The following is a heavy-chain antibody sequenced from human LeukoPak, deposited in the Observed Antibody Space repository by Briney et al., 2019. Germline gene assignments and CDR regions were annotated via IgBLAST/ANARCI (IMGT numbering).Heavy chain of an antibody. CDR1: GFTFSSYA. V-gene: IGHV3-23*01. D-gene: IGHD3-3*01. CDR3: ATEKIRFLEWLLPSFDY. Sequence: GGSLRLSCAASGFTFSSYAMSWVRQAPGKGLEWVSAISGSGGSTYYADSVKGRFTISRDDSKNTLYLQMNSLRAEDTAVYYCATEKIRFLEWLLPSFDYWGQGTLVTVSS. J-gene: IGHJ4*02. CDR2: ISGSGGST.